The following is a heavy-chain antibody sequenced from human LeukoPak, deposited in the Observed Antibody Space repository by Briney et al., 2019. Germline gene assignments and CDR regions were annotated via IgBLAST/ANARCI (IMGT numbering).Heavy chain of an antibody. CDR2: INGGDSIT. CDR3: VREVGAPGSFHQ. J-gene: IGHJ1*01. V-gene: IGHV3-74*01. Sequence: QPGGSLRLSCAASGFTFSSNWMHWVRQAPGKGLVWLSRINGGDSITDHAESVKGRFTISRNNADNTLHLQMNSLRDEDTAVYHCVREVGAPGSFHQWGQGALVIVSS. D-gene: IGHD1-26*01. CDR1: GFTFSSNW.